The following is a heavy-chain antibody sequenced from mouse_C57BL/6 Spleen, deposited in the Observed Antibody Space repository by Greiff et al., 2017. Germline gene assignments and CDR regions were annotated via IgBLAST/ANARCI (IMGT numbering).Heavy chain of an antibody. Sequence: VQLQQSGPGLVQPSHSLSITCTVSGFSFTSYGVNWVRQSPGKGLEWLGVIWRGGSTDYNTAFMTRLSITEDDSKSEVFFKRNSLQADDTAIYYCARESIYAMDYWGQGTSVTVSS. CDR1: GFSFTSYG. CDR3: ARESIYAMDY. CDR2: IWRGGST. D-gene: IGHD1-3*01. V-gene: IGHV2-5*01. J-gene: IGHJ4*01.